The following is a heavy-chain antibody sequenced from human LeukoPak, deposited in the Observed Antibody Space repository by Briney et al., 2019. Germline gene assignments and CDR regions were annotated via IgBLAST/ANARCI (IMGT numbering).Heavy chain of an antibody. CDR1: GYSISSGYY. D-gene: IGHD3-10*01. CDR2: IYHSGST. J-gene: IGHJ6*03. V-gene: IGHV4-38-2*02. Sequence: PSETLSLTCTVSGYSISSGYYWGWIRQPPGKGLEWIGSIYHSGSTSYNPSLKSRVTISVDTSKNQFSLNLSSVTAADTAVYYCARGVREKNRGFLLYYYYYYMDVWGKGTTVAISS. CDR3: ARGVREKNRGFLLYYYYYYMDV.